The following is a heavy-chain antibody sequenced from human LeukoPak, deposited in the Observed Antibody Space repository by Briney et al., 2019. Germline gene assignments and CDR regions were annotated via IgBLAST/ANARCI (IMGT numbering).Heavy chain of an antibody. CDR3: ARAGEMATIFAY. CDR1: GYTFTGYY. CDR2: INPNGGDT. J-gene: IGHJ4*02. V-gene: IGHV1-2*02. D-gene: IGHD5-24*01. Sequence: GASVKVSCKASGYTFTGYYMHWVRQAPGQGLEWMGWINPNGGDTNYAQKFQGRVTMTRDTSISTAYMELSRLRSDDTAVYYCARAGEMATIFAYWGQGTLVSVSS.